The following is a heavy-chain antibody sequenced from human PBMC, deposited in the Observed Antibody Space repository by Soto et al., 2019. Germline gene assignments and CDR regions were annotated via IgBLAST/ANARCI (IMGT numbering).Heavy chain of an antibody. CDR3: ARDLDPSGLWFGAQPELRNATDI. V-gene: IGHV3-48*03. CDR1: GFTFSSYE. Sequence: GRSLRLSCAASGFTFSSYEMNWVRQAPGKGLEWVSYISSSGSTIYYADSVKGRFTIPRDNAKNSLYLQMNSLRAEDTAVYYCARDLDPSGLWFGAQPELRNATDICGQGTMVTVSS. J-gene: IGHJ3*02. CDR2: ISSSGSTI. D-gene: IGHD3-10*01.